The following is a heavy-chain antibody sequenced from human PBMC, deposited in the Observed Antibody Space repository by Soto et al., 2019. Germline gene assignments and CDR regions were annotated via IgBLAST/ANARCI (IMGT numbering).Heavy chain of an antibody. CDR1: GVVMSRCCN. CDR3: AREKVGTTFFAN. Sequence: PSETLCVTWTGSGVVMSRCCNFSWGRQPPGKGLAWIGSIYPSVSSYHNPSLATRLRLSIDTSKNQFTLNLTSVTAADTALYFCAREKVGTTFFANWGQGLPVTIS. D-gene: IGHD1-1*01. J-gene: IGHJ4*02. CDR2: IYPSVSS. V-gene: IGHV4-38-2*02.